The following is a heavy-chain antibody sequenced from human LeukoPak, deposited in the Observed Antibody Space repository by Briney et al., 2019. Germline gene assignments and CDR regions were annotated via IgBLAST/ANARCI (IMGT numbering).Heavy chain of an antibody. D-gene: IGHD4-17*01. J-gene: IGHJ4*02. Sequence: GGSLRLSCVVSGFTLSDYGIHWGRQAPGRGLQWVAFIPFDGSHKYYADSVEGRFTISRDTSKNTLYLQMNSLRAEDTALYYCAKSVGVTNPGDYWGQGTLVTVSS. CDR3: AKSVGVTNPGDY. CDR1: GFTLSDYG. V-gene: IGHV3-30*02. CDR2: IPFDGSHK.